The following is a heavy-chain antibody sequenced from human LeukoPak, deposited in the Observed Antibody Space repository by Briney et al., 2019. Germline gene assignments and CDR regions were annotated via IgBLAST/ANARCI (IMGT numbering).Heavy chain of an antibody. CDR2: VSPKSDT. V-gene: IGHV1-2*06. CDR3: ARGTQQWLPFDY. D-gene: IGHD6-19*01. Sequence: ASVRVSCKASGYTFTGYYMHWVRQAPGQGLEWMGRVSPKSDTNYAQKFQGRVTMTRDASMNTAYMELSSLTSDDTAVYYCARGTQQWLPFDYWDQGTLVTASS. J-gene: IGHJ4*02. CDR1: GYTFTGYY.